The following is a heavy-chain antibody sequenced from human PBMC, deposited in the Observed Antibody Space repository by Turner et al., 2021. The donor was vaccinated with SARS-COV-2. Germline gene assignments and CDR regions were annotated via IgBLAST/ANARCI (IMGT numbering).Heavy chain of an antibody. V-gene: IGHV4-39*01. CDR2: IHYTGIT. CDR1: DGSITTYSYY. Sequence: QLQLQESGPGLAKPSETLSLTCTVSDGSITTYSYYWGWIRQPPGKGLEWIGSIHYTGITYYIPSLKSRVTISIDTSKNQFSLKLSSVTAADTAVYYCARDILSGPIFDFWAQGTLITVSS. J-gene: IGHJ4*02. CDR3: ARDILSGPIFDF. D-gene: IGHD3-9*01.